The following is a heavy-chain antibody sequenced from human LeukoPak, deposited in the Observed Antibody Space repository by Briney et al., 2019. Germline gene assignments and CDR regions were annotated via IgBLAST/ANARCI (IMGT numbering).Heavy chain of an antibody. V-gene: IGHV3-21*01. CDR1: GFTLSSYA. CDR2: ISSSSSDI. D-gene: IGHD4-23*01. J-gene: IGHJ3*02. CDR3: VTDYGGSSGAFDI. Sequence: PGESLRLSCTGSGFTLSSYAMNWVRRAPGQGLEWVSSISSSSSDIYYTDSVKGRFTISRDNAKNSLYLQMNSLRAEDTAVYYCVTDYGGSSGAFDIWGQGTMATVSS.